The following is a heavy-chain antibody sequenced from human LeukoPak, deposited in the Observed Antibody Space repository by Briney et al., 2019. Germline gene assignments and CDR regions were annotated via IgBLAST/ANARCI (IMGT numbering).Heavy chain of an antibody. Sequence: PSETLSLTCTVSGGSISSGSYYWSWIRQPAGKGLEWIGSIYYSGSTYYNPSLKSRVTISVDTSKNQFSLKLSSVTAADTAVYYCARSIAAAGRGEIDYWGQGTLVTVSS. V-gene: IGHV4-39*01. CDR1: GGSISSGSYY. J-gene: IGHJ4*02. CDR2: IYYSGST. CDR3: ARSIAAAGRGEIDY. D-gene: IGHD6-13*01.